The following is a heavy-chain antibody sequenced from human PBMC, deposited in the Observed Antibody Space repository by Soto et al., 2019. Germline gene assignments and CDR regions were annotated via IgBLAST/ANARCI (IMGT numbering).Heavy chain of an antibody. CDR2: ISYDGSNK. J-gene: IGHJ4*02. CDR3: AKDGGSFDWLSEFDY. D-gene: IGHD3-9*01. Sequence: GESLKISCAASGFTFSSYGMHWVRQAPGKGLEWVAVISYDGSNKYYADSVKGRFTISRDNSKNTLYLQMNSLRAEDTAVYYCAKDGGSFDWLSEFDYWGQGTLVTVSS. V-gene: IGHV3-30*18. CDR1: GFTFSSYG.